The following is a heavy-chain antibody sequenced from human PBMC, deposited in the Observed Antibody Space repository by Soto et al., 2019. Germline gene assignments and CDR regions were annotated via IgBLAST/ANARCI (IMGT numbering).Heavy chain of an antibody. CDR2: INHSGST. J-gene: IGHJ6*03. Sequence: SETLSLTCAVFGGSFSGYYWSWIRQPPGKGLEWIGEINHSGSTNYNPSLKSRVTISVDTSKNQFSLKLSSVTAADTAVYYCARKGGYYGSGTSYMDVWGKGTTVTVSS. CDR1: GGSFSGYY. V-gene: IGHV4-34*01. CDR3: ARKGGYYGSGTSYMDV. D-gene: IGHD3-10*01.